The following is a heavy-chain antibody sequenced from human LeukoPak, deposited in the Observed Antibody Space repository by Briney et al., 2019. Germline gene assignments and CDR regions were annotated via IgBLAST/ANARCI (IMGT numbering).Heavy chain of an antibody. D-gene: IGHD2-21*01. CDR3: ARQYCARCYHYYHYYMDV. CDR2: ISYSGST. J-gene: IGHJ6*03. V-gene: IGHV4-38-2*01. Sequence: PSETLSLTCAVYGGSFSGYYWGWIRQPPGKGLEWIGSISYSGSTYYNPSLKSRVTISVDTSKNQFSLKLTSVTAADTAVYHCARQYCARCYHYYHYYMDVWGKGTTVTVSS. CDR1: GGSFSGYY.